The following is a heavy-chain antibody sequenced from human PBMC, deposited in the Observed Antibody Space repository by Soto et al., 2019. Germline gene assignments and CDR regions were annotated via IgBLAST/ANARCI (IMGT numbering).Heavy chain of an antibody. D-gene: IGHD4-17*01. Sequence: GESLKISCKGSGYSFTSYWIGWVRQMPGKGLESVGRIDPSDSYTNYSPSFQGHVTISVDKSISTAYLQWNSLKASDTAIYYCASLRTGYWGQGTLVTVSS. J-gene: IGHJ4*01. CDR2: IDPSDSYT. V-gene: IGHV5-10-1*01. CDR1: GYSFTSYW. CDR3: ASLRTGY.